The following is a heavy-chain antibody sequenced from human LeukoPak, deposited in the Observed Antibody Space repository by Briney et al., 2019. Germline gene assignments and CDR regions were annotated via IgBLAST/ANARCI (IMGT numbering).Heavy chain of an antibody. Sequence: ASVKVSCKPSGYTFIRYGLSWLRQAPGQGPEWMGWISPYNGDTNYAQKFQGRVTMTTDTSTTTASMELRNLTPDDTAVYYCARGRRTSQYYYDSSTYFDYWGQGTLVTVSS. D-gene: IGHD3-22*01. CDR1: GYTFIRYG. V-gene: IGHV1-18*01. CDR2: ISPYNGDT. CDR3: ARGRRTSQYYYDSSTYFDY. J-gene: IGHJ4*02.